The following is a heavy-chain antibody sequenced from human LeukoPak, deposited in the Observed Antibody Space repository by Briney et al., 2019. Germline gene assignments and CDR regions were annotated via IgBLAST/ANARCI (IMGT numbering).Heavy chain of an antibody. CDR1: GGSFSGYY. V-gene: IGHV4-34*01. D-gene: IGHD2-2*01. CDR3: ARLYGFYCSSTSCYQRSSYFDY. CDR2: INHRGST. Sequence: SETLSLTCAVYGGSFSGYYWSWIRQPPGKGLEWIGEINHRGSTNYNPSLKSRVTISVDTSKNQFSLKLSSVTAADTAVYYCARLYGFYCSSTSCYQRSSYFDYWGQGTLVTVSS. J-gene: IGHJ4*02.